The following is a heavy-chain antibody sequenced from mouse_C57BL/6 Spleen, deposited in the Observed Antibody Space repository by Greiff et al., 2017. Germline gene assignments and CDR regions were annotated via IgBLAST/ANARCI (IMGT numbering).Heavy chain of an antibody. V-gene: IGHV5-4*01. J-gene: IGHJ2*01. CDR3: AREGGFDY. CDR2: ISAGGSYT. CDR1: GFTFSSYA. Sequence: EVLLVESGGGLVKPGGSLKLSCAASGFTFSSYAMSWVRQTPEQRLEWVATISAGGSYTYYPDNVKGRFTISRDNAKNNLYLQISHLKSEDVDVYYCAREGGFDYWGQGTTLTVSS.